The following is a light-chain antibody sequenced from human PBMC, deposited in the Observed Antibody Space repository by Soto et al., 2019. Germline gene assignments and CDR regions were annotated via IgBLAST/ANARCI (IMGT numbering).Light chain of an antibody. CDR1: SSDVGGYNY. CDR2: EVS. J-gene: IGLJ1*01. V-gene: IGLV2-8*01. CDR3: SSYAGSNDFYV. Sequence: SALTQPHSASGSPGQSVTISCTGTSSDVGGYNYVSWYQQHPGKAPKLMIYEVSKRPSGVPDRFSCSKSGNTASLTVSGLQAEDEADNFFSSYAGSNDFYVFGTGTKLTVL.